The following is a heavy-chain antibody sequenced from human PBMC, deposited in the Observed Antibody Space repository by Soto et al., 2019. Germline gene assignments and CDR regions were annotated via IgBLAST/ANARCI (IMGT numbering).Heavy chain of an antibody. CDR2: ISGSGGRS. J-gene: IGHJ4*02. CDR1: GFTFSNYA. D-gene: IGHD3-16*01. V-gene: IGHV3-23*01. CDR3: AKSYFVWSSEQPYYFDY. Sequence: EVQLLDSGGGLVQPGGSLRLSCAASGFTFSNYAMTWVRQGPGKGLEWVSGISGSGGRSYYADSVKGRFTISRDNSKSTLYLQMNSLRAADTAVYYCAKSYFVWSSEQPYYFDYWDQGTLVTVSS.